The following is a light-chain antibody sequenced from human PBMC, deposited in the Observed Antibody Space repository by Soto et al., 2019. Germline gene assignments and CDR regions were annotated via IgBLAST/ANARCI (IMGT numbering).Light chain of an antibody. J-gene: IGLJ1*01. CDR3: SSFSSSSTPYV. V-gene: IGLV2-14*01. CDR1: SSDVGGYKY. Sequence: QSALTQPASVSGSPGQSITISCTGTSSDVGGYKYVSWYQQHPGKAPKLMIFEVNSRPSGVSNRFSGSKSGNTASLTISGLRAEDEADYYCSSFSSSSTPYVFGTGTQLTVL. CDR2: EVN.